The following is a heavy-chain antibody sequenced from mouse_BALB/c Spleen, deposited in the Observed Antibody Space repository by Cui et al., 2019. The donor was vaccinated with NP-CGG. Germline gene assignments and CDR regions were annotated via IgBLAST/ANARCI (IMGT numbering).Heavy chain of an antibody. CDR1: GYTFTSYW. J-gene: IGHJ2*01. CDR2: IDPNSGGT. Sequence: QAPLQHPRAELLQPGAAVMLSCKASGYTFTSYWMHWVKQRPGRGLEWIGRIDPNSGGTKYNEKFKSKATLTVDKPSSTAYMQLSSLTSEDSAVYYCARYDYYGSSYFDYWGQGTTLTVSS. CDR3: ARYDYYGSSYFDY. V-gene: IGHV1-72*01. D-gene: IGHD1-1*01.